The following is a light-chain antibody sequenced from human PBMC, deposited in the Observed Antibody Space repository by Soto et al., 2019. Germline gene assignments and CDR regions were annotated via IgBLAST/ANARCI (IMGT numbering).Light chain of an antibody. CDR3: SSFTSTDTVL. CDR2: NVT. Sequence: QSALTQPASVSGSPGQSITISCTGTSSDVGGYNYVSWYQQHPGKAPTLMIYNVTNRPSGVSNRFSGSKSGNTASLTISGVQAEDEGHYYCSSFTSTDTVLFGGGTKLTVL. V-gene: IGLV2-14*01. CDR1: SSDVGGYNY. J-gene: IGLJ2*01.